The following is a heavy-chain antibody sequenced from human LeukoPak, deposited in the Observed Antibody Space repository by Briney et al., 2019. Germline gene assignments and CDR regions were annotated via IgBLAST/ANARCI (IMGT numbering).Heavy chain of an antibody. CDR3: ARDEVAYCSGGSCYSTWFDP. D-gene: IGHD2-15*01. Sequence: PGGSLRLSCAASGFTFSSYSMNWVHQAPGKGLEWVSSISSSSSYIYYADSVKGRFTISRDSAKNSLYLQMNSLRAEDTAVYYCARDEVAYCSGGSCYSTWFDPWGQGTLVTVSS. V-gene: IGHV3-21*06. CDR1: GFTFSSYS. CDR2: ISSSSSYI. J-gene: IGHJ5*02.